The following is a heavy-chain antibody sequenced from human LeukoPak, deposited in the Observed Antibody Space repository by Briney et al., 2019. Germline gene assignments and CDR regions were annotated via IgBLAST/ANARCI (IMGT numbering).Heavy chain of an antibody. CDR2: IYSGGST. J-gene: IGHJ6*03. CDR1: GFTVSSNY. CDR3: ARGPPSHSGFHSPYLLPQYMDV. Sequence: GGSLRLSCAASGFTVSSNYMSWVRQAPGKGLEWVSVIYSGGSTYYADSVKGRFTISRDNSKNTLYLQMNSLGAEDTAVYYCARGPPSHSGFHSPYLLPQYMDVWGKGTTVTVSS. D-gene: IGHD5-12*01. V-gene: IGHV3-53*01.